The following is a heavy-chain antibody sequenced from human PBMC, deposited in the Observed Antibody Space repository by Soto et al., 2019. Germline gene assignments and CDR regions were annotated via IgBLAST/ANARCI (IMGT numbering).Heavy chain of an antibody. Sequence: SETLSLTCTVSGDSVTSGNYYWSWIRQPPGKGLEWIGYIYYSGSTNYNPSLKSRVTISVDTSKNQFSLKLSSVTAADTAVYYCASTFPPTYYDFWSGYFTPYYYYGMDVWGQGTTVTVSS. CDR1: GDSVTSGNYY. V-gene: IGHV4-61*01. CDR3: ASTFPPTYYDFWSGYFTPYYYYGMDV. D-gene: IGHD3-3*01. J-gene: IGHJ6*02. CDR2: IYYSGST.